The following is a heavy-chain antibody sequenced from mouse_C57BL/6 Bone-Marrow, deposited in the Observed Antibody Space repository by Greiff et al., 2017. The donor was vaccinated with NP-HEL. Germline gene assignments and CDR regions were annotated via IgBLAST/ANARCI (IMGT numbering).Heavy chain of an antibody. Sequence: EVKLVESGGDLVKPGGSLKLSCAASGFTFSSYGMSWVRQTPDKRLEWVATISSGGSYTYYPDSVKGRFTISRDNAKNTLYLQMSSLKSEDTAMYYCASPSYYDYDVDYAMDYWGQGTSVTVSS. J-gene: IGHJ4*01. D-gene: IGHD2-4*01. CDR1: GFTFSSYG. CDR3: ASPSYYDYDVDYAMDY. CDR2: ISSGGSYT. V-gene: IGHV5-6*01.